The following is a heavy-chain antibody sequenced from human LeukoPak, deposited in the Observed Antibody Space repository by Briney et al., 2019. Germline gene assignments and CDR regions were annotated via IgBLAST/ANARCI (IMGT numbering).Heavy chain of an antibody. CDR2: ISSSSTYI. J-gene: IGHJ6*02. Sequence: PGGSLRLSCAASGFIFSSYSMNWVHQAPGKGLEWVSSISSSSTYIYYIDSVKGRFTISRDNAKNTLYLQLNNLRAEDTAVYYCARGNYYGMDVWGQGTTVIVSS. CDR1: GFIFSSYS. CDR3: ARGNYYGMDV. V-gene: IGHV3-21*01.